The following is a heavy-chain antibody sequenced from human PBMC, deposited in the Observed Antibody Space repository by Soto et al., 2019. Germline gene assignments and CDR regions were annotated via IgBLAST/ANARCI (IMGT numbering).Heavy chain of an antibody. V-gene: IGHV4-34*01. CDR1: GGSFSDSY. CDR2: INHSGNS. CDR3: VKNFDY. J-gene: IGHJ4*02. Sequence: QVQLQQWGAGLLKPSETLSLTCAVYGGSFSDSYWSWIRQPPGKGPEWIGDINHSGNSNYSPSLKSRVTISVDTSKNHFSLKLNSVTAADSAVYYCVKNFDYWGQGTLVTVSS.